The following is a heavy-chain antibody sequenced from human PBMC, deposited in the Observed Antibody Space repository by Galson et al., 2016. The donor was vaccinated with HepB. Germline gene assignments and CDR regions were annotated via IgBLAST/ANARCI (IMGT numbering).Heavy chain of an antibody. CDR2: FDPEEGEI. CDR1: GYTLTKLS. CDR3: AALNYDILTGYAYLEF. J-gene: IGHJ4*02. V-gene: IGHV1-24*01. Sequence: SVKVSCKVSGYTLTKLSLHWVRQAPGKGLEWMGGFDPEEGEIIYAQKLRGRVAMTEDPSTLTAYLDLSSLRSEDTAVYYCAALNYDILTGYAYLEFWGKGTLVTVSS. D-gene: IGHD3-9*01.